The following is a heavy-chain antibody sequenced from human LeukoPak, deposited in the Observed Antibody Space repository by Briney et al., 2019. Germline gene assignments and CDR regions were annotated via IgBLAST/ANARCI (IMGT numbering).Heavy chain of an antibody. J-gene: IGHJ4*02. CDR1: GFTFDDYA. CDR3: VRDFSVAHLTDY. CDR2: ISGYGGDP. Sequence: GGSLRLSCAASGFTFDDYAMHWVRQAPGKGLEWVALISGYGGDPYYADSVRGRFTISRDNRKNSLFLQINSLRTEDTAFYYCVRDFSVAHLTDYWGQGTLVTVSS. V-gene: IGHV3-43*02. D-gene: IGHD6-19*01.